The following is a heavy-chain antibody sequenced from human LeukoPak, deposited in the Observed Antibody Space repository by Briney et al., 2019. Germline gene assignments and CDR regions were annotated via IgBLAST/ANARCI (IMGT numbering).Heavy chain of an antibody. CDR3: ARDSPSITIFGVVIPDY. Sequence: GGSLRLSCAASGFTFSDYSLNWVRQAPGKGLEWVSYISSSSSTIYYADSVKGRYTISRDNAKNSLYLQMNSLRAEDTAVYYCARDSPSITIFGVVIPDYWGQGTLVTVSS. J-gene: IGHJ4*02. CDR2: ISSSSSTI. CDR1: GFTFSDYS. V-gene: IGHV3-48*01. D-gene: IGHD3-3*01.